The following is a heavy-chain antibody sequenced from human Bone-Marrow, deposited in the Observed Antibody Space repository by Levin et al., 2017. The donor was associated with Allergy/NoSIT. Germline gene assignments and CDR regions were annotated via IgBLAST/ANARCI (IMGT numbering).Heavy chain of an antibody. CDR1: GFTFGNSA. Sequence: SVKVSCKTSGFTFGNSAVQWVRQARGQRLEWIGWIVVGSGNTDYAQKLQDRVTITRDMSTDTVYMELSSLRSEDTAIYYCAAEQRFFDFWSGHYWGQGTQVTVSS. J-gene: IGHJ4*02. V-gene: IGHV1-58*01. CDR3: AAEQRFFDFWSGHY. D-gene: IGHD3-3*01. CDR2: IVVGSGNT.